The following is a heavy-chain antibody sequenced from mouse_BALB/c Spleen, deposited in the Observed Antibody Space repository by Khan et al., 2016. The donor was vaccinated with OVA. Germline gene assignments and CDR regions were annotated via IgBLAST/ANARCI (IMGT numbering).Heavy chain of an antibody. J-gene: IGHJ4*01. CDR1: GYTFTSNT. V-gene: IGHV1-4*01. D-gene: IGHD1-1*01. CDR3: ERRTTVYTMDC. CDR2: INPRSAYT. Sequence: QVQLKQSGAELTRPGASVKMSCKASGYTFTSNTMHWVKQRPGQGLEWIGYINPRSAYTNYNQNFKDKATLTADTSSSTAYMQLSLLTSEDSAVYYCERRTTVYTMDCWGQGTSVTVSS.